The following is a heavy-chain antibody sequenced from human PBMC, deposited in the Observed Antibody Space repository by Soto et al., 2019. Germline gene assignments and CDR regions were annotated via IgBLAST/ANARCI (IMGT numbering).Heavy chain of an antibody. Sequence: PSETLSLTCTVSGGSISSYYWSWIRQPPGKGLEWIGYIYYSGSTNYNPSLKSRVTISVDTSKNQFSLKLSSVTAADTAVYYCARDHESGDWFDPWGQGTLVTVSS. CDR3: ARDHESGDWFDP. CDR2: IYYSGST. J-gene: IGHJ5*02. V-gene: IGHV4-59*01. CDR1: GGSISSYY.